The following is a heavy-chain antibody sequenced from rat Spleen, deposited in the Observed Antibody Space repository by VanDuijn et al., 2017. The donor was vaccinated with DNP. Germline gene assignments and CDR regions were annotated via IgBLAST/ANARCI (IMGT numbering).Heavy chain of an antibody. CDR1: GFPFSDYF. CDR3: ASFNWPAP. CDR2: ISHDGGGT. V-gene: IGHV5-22*01. D-gene: IGHD3-6*01. J-gene: IGHJ4*01. Sequence: EVQLVESGGGLVQPGRSLKLSCAASGFPFSDYFMAWVRQVPNKGLEWVASISHDGGGTFYGDSVKGRFTISRENAKTTLYLQMNSLRSEDTATYYCASFNWPAPWGQGTSVTVSS.